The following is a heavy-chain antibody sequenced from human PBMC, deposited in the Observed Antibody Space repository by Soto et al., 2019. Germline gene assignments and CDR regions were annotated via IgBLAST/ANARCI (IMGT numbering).Heavy chain of an antibody. Sequence: GGSLRLSCAASGFTFSSYAMHWVRQAPGKGLEWVAVISYDGSNKYYADSVKGRFTISRDNSKNTLYLQMNSLRAEDTAVYYCARDDDDSGSYGAFDIWGQGTMVTVSS. D-gene: IGHD1-26*01. V-gene: IGHV3-30-3*01. CDR2: ISYDGSNK. CDR1: GFTFSSYA. J-gene: IGHJ3*02. CDR3: ARDDDDSGSYGAFDI.